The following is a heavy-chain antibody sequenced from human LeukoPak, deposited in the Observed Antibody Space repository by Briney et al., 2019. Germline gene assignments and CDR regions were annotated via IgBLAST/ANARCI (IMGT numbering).Heavy chain of an antibody. CDR2: INHSGST. Sequence: SETLSLTCAVYGGSFSGYYWSWIRQPPGKGLEWIGEINHSGSTNYNPSLKSRVTISVDTSKDQFSLKLSSVTAADTAVYYCARGAAGTWRWFDPWGQGTLVTVSS. D-gene: IGHD6-13*01. CDR3: ARGAAGTWRWFDP. CDR1: GGSFSGYY. J-gene: IGHJ5*02. V-gene: IGHV4-34*01.